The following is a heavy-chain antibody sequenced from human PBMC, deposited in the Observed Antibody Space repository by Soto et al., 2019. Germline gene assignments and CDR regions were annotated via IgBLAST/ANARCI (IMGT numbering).Heavy chain of an antibody. J-gene: IGHJ6*02. D-gene: IGHD2-15*01. CDR1: GYTFTSYG. CDR3: ARDCSGGSCYPYYYYGMDV. Sequence: GASVKVSCNAPGYTFTSYGISWVRQAPGQGLEWMGWIGAYNGNTNYAQKLQGRVTMTTDTSTSTAYMELRSLRSDDTAVYYCARDCSGGSCYPYYYYGMDVWGQGTTVTVSS. CDR2: IGAYNGNT. V-gene: IGHV1-18*01.